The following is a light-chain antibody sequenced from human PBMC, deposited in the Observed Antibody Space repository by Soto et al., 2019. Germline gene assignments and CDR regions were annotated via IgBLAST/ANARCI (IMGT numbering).Light chain of an antibody. J-gene: IGKJ4*01. CDR1: QSVSSSY. CDR2: GAS. CDR3: QQYNNWPLT. Sequence: IVLTYSPGPLSVTPGERATLSCRASQSVSSSYLAWYQQKPGQAPRLLIYGASTRATGIPARFSGSGSGTEFTLTISSLQSEDFAVYYCQQYNNWPLTFGGGTKVDIK. V-gene: IGKV3-15*01.